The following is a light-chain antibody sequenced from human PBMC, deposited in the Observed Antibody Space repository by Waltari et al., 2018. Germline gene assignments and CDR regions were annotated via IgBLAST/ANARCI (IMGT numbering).Light chain of an antibody. CDR2: GAS. Sequence: EIVLTQSPATLSVSPGETATLSCRASQSVSPNLAWYQQEPRQTPRLLISGASTRATGIPARFSGSWSGTEFTLTISSLQSEDFAVYYCQQYKNWPLTFGGGTKVEIK. CDR1: QSVSPN. V-gene: IGKV3-15*01. J-gene: IGKJ4*01. CDR3: QQYKNWPLT.